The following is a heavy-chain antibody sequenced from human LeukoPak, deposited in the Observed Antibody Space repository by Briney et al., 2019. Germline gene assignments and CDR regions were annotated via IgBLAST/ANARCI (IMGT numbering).Heavy chain of an antibody. D-gene: IGHD3-22*01. J-gene: IGHJ4*02. CDR3: ARGPSIRYYDGTGYYYFDY. CDR1: GGFFSDYY. Sequence: SETLSLTCAVYGGFFSDYYWSWIRHPPGKGLECIGEINHSGSTNYNPSLKSQVTISVETSKNQFSLNLGSVTAADTAVYYCARGPSIRYYDGTGYYYFDYWGQGTLVTASS. V-gene: IGHV4-34*01. CDR2: INHSGST.